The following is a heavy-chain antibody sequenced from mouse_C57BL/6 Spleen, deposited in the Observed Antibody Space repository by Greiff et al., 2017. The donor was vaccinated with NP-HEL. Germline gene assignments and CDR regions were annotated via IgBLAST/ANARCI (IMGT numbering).Heavy chain of an antibody. CDR1: GYTFTSYW. V-gene: IGHV1-59*01. CDR2: IDPSDSYT. Sequence: VKLQQPGAELVRPGTSVKLSCKASGYTFTSYWMHWVKQRPGQGLEWIGVIDPSDSYTNYNQKFKGKATLTVDTSSSTAYMQLNSLTSEDSAVYYYARGGGGEEAWFAYWGQGTLVTVSA. CDR3: ARGGGGEEAWFAY. J-gene: IGHJ3*01.